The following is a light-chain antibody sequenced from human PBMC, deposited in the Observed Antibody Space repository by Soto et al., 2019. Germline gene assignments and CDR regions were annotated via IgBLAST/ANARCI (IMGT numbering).Light chain of an antibody. V-gene: IGKV1-39*01. CDR3: QQSYSTPYT. CDR1: QTTSVY. J-gene: IGKJ2*01. CDR2: AAS. Sequence: DIQMTQSPSSLSASVGDRVTITCRASQTTSVYVNWYQQKPGKAPNLVIFAASSLPDGVPSRFSGSGSVTDFNLTISSLQPEDVATYYCQQSYSTPYTFGQGTKLEIK.